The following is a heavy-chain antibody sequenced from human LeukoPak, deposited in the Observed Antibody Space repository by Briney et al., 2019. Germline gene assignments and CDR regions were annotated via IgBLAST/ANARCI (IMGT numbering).Heavy chain of an antibody. CDR3: HVLLWFGELGNWFDP. CDR1: GYTFTDYY. CDR2: INPNSGGT. D-gene: IGHD3-10*01. J-gene: IGHJ5*02. V-gene: IGHV1-2*02. Sequence: ASVKVSCKASGYTFTDYYMHWVRQAPGQGLEWMGWINPNSGGTNYAQKFQGRVTMTRDTSINTAYMELSRLRSDDTAVYYCHVLLWFGELGNWFDPWGQGTLVTVSS.